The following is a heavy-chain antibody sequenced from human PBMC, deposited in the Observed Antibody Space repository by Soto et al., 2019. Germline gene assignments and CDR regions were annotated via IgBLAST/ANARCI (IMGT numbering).Heavy chain of an antibody. CDR2: INHSGST. J-gene: IGHJ4*02. CDR1: GGSFSGYY. Sequence: PSETLSRTCAVYGGSFSGYYWSWIRQPPGKGLEWIGEINHSGSTNYNPSLKSRVTISVDTSKNRFSLKLSSVTAADTAVYYCARGRGRIVVVPAATKYYFDYWGQGTLVTVSS. V-gene: IGHV4-34*01. CDR3: ARGRGRIVVVPAATKYYFDY. D-gene: IGHD2-2*01.